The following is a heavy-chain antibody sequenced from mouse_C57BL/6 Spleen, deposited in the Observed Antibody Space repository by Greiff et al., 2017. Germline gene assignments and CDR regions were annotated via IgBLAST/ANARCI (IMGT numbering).Heavy chain of an antibody. J-gene: IGHJ4*01. CDR2: IYPGSGST. CDR3: ARGWVYYDYPDYAMDY. V-gene: IGHV1-55*01. CDR1: GYTFTSYW. D-gene: IGHD2-4*01. Sequence: QVQLQQPGAELVKPGASVKMSCKASGYTFTSYWITWVKQRPGQGLEWIGDIYPGSGSTNYNEKFKGKATLTVDTSSSTAYMQLSSLTSEDSAVYYCARGWVYYDYPDYAMDYWGQGTSVTVSS.